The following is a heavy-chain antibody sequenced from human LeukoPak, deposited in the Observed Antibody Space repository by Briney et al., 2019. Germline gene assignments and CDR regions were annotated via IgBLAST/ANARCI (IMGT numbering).Heavy chain of an antibody. CDR3: AELGITMIGGV. CDR1: GFTFSSYE. D-gene: IGHD3-10*02. V-gene: IGHV3-48*03. J-gene: IGHJ6*04. CDR2: ISGSGTTI. Sequence: GGSLRLSCAASGFTFSSYEMNWVRQAPGKGLEWVSYISGSGTTIYYADSVKGRFTISRDNAKNSLYLQMDSLRAEDTAVYYCAELGITMIGGVWGKGTTVTISS.